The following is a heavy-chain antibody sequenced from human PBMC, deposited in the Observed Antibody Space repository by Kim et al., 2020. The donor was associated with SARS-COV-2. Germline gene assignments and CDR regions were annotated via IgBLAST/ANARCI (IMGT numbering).Heavy chain of an antibody. D-gene: IGHD3-10*01. J-gene: IGHJ4*02. V-gene: IGHV5-51*01. CDR3: ARRSYYYGSGSLS. Sequence: YSPSVKGKVTISADKSLSTAYLQWSSLKASDTAMYYCARRSYYYGSGSLSWGQGTLVTVSS.